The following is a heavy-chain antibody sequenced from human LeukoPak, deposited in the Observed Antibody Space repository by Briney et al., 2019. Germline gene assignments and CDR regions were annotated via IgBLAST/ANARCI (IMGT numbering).Heavy chain of an antibody. V-gene: IGHV1-46*01. CDR1: GYTFTGYY. CDR2: INPSGGST. Sequence: ASVKVSCKASGYTFTGYYMHWVRQAPGQGLEWMGIINPSGGSTSYAQKFQGRVTMTRDMSTSTVYMELSSLRSEDTAVYYCARDGEVAATSNWFDPWGQGTLVTVSS. CDR3: ARDGEVAATSNWFDP. J-gene: IGHJ5*02. D-gene: IGHD2-15*01.